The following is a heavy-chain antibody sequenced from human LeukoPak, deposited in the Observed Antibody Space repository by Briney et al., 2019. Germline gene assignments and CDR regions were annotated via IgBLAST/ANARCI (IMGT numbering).Heavy chain of an antibody. D-gene: IGHD2-21*01. CDR1: GYTFTGNY. J-gene: IGHJ4*02. Sequence: ASVKVSCKASGYTFTGNYMHWVRQASGQGLEWMGIINPNGGSTNYAQKFQGRVIMTTDTSTSTVYMELSSLRSEDTAVYYCARAVAAASIDYWGQGTLVTVSS. CDR3: ARAVAAASIDY. CDR2: INPNGGST. V-gene: IGHV1-46*01.